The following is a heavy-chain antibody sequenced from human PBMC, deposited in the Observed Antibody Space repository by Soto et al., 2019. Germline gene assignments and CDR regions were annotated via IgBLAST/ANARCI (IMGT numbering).Heavy chain of an antibody. CDR3: ARHRGLRESIAVAGPYYYYGMDV. D-gene: IGHD6-19*01. Sequence: GESLKISCKGSGYSFTSYWISWVRQMPGKGLEWMGRIDPSDSYTNYSPSFQGHVTISADKSISTAYLQWSSLKASDTAMYYCARHRGLRESIAVAGPYYYYGMDVWGQGTTVTVSS. CDR1: GYSFTSYW. CDR2: IDPSDSYT. V-gene: IGHV5-10-1*01. J-gene: IGHJ6*02.